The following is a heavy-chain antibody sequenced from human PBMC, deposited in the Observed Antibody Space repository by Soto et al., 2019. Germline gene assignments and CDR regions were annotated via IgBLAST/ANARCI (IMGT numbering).Heavy chain of an antibody. CDR1: GYTFTSHA. D-gene: IGHD6-13*01. J-gene: IGHJ5*02. CDR3: ARDGIAAAGTSWFDP. CDR2: INAGNGNT. Sequence: QVQLVQSGAEEKKPGASVKVSCKASGYTFTSHAMHWVRQAPGQRLEWMGWINAGNGNTKYSQKFQGRVTTTTDTSASTAYMELRSLRSEDTAVYYCARDGIAAAGTSWFDPWGQGTLVTVSS. V-gene: IGHV1-3*05.